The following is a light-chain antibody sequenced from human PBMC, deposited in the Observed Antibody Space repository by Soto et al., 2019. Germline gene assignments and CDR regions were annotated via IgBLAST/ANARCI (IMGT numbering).Light chain of an antibody. CDR1: QSISSY. Sequence: DIQMTQSPSSLSASVGDRVTITCRASQSISSYLNWYQQKPGKAPKLLIYAASSLQSGVPSRFSGSGSGTDFTLTISSLQPEDFATYYWQQSYSTPPVTFGQGTKVEIK. CDR3: QQSYSTPPVT. CDR2: AAS. V-gene: IGKV1-39*01. J-gene: IGKJ1*01.